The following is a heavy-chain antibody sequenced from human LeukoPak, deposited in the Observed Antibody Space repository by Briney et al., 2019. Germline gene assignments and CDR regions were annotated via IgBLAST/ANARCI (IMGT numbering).Heavy chain of an antibody. CDR1: GGSISSSNW. D-gene: IGHD1-1*01. V-gene: IGHV4-4*02. CDR3: ARAGIGTEAFDI. J-gene: IGHJ3*02. Sequence: SETLSLTCAVSGGSISSSNWWSWVRQPPGKGLEWIGEIYHSGSTNYNPSLKSRVTISVGKSKNQFSLKLSSVTAADTAVYYCARAGIGTEAFDIWGQGTMVTVSS. CDR2: IYHSGST.